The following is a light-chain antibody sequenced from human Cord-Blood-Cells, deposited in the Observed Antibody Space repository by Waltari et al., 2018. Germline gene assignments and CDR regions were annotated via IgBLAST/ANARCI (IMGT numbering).Light chain of an antibody. J-gene: IGLJ2*01. Sequence: QSVLTQPPSASGTPGQRVTISCSGSSSNIGSNTVPWYQQLPGTAPKLLIYSNNQRPSGVPGRFSGSKSGTSASLAISGLQSEDEADYYCAAWDDSLNGVVFGGGTKLTVL. CDR3: AAWDDSLNGVV. CDR1: SSNIGSNT. CDR2: SNN. V-gene: IGLV1-44*01.